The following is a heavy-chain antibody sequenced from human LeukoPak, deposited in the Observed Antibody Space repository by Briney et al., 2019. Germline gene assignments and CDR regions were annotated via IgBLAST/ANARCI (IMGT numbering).Heavy chain of an antibody. CDR1: GGSISGYY. D-gene: IGHD2-2*01. V-gene: IGHV4-59*01. Sequence: KPSETLSLTCTVSGGSISGYYWSWIRQPPGKGLEWVGYIYYSGSTNYNPSLKSRITISVDTSKNKFSLQLSSVTAADTAVYYCARSYCSTTSCSEFDYWGQGTLVTV. CDR3: ARSYCSTTSCSEFDY. J-gene: IGHJ4*02. CDR2: IYYSGST.